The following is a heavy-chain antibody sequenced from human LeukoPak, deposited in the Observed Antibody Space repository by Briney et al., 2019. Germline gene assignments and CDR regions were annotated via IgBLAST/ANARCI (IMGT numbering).Heavy chain of an antibody. J-gene: IGHJ4*02. CDR1: GFTFSSYA. Sequence: GSLRLSCAASGFTFSSYAMSWFRQAPGKGLEWVSAISGSGGSTYYADSVKGRLTISRDNSKNTLYLQMNSLRAEDTAVYYCAKDRITMIVVVIFDYWGRGTLVAVSS. D-gene: IGHD3-22*01. CDR2: ISGSGGST. CDR3: AKDRITMIVVVIFDY. V-gene: IGHV3-23*01.